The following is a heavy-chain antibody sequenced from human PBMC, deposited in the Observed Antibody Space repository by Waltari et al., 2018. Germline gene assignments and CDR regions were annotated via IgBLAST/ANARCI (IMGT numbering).Heavy chain of an antibody. CDR1: GGSISSGGYY. Sequence: QVQLQESGPGLVKPSQTLSLTCTVSGGSISSGGYYWRWIRQHPGKGLEWIGYIYHSGSTYYNPSLKSRVTISVDRSKNQFSLKLSSVTAADTAVYYCARGDDSSGYYYATFDYWGQGTLVTVSS. V-gene: IGHV4-31*03. D-gene: IGHD3-22*01. CDR3: ARGDDSSGYYYATFDY. J-gene: IGHJ4*02. CDR2: IYHSGST.